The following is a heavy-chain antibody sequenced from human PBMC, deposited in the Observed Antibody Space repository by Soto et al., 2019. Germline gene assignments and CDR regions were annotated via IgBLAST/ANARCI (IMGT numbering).Heavy chain of an antibody. V-gene: IGHV3-33*01. CDR3: ARDDEIFGVVTPGMDV. CDR2: IWYDGSNK. Sequence: QPGGSLRLSCAASGFTFSSYGMHWVRQAPGKGLEWVAVIWYDGSNKYYADSVKGRFTISRDNSKNTLYLQMNSLRAEDTAVYYCARDDEIFGVVTPGMDVWGQGTTVTVSS. J-gene: IGHJ6*02. D-gene: IGHD3-3*01. CDR1: GFTFSSYG.